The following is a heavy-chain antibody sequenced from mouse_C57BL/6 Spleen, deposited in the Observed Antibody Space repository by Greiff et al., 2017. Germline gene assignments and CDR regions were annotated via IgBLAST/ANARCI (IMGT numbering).Heavy chain of an antibody. CDR1: GYTFTSYW. J-gene: IGHJ3*01. Sequence: QVQLQQPGAELVKPGASVKLSCKASGYTFTSYWMQWVKQRPGQGLEWIGEIDPSDSYTNYNQKFKGKATLTVDTSSSTAYMQHSSLTSEDSAVYYCASGKTGGGCAYWGQGTLVTVSA. CDR2: IDPSDSYT. V-gene: IGHV1-50*01. CDR3: ASGKTGGGCAY. D-gene: IGHD4-1*01.